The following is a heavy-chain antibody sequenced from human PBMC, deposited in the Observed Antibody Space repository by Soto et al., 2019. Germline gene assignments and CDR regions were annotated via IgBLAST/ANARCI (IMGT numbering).Heavy chain of an antibody. CDR1: GGSINSYW. D-gene: IGHD2-2*02. CDR3: ARSQLLYNNWFDP. CDR2: VYSSGTT. V-gene: IGHV4-4*07. J-gene: IGHJ5*02. Sequence: SETLSLTCSVSGGSINSYWWSWIRQPAGKGLEWIGRVYSSGTTDYNPSLNSRATLSVETSKNQLSLKLSSVTAADTAVYFCARSQLLYNNWFDPWGQGTVVTVSS.